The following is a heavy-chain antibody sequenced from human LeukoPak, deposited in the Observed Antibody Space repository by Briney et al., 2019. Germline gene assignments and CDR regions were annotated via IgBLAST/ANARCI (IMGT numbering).Heavy chain of an antibody. J-gene: IGHJ6*02. V-gene: IGHV3-30*02. CDR3: ARDRYYGSGSYYSDYYYGMDV. CDR1: GFTFSSYG. CDR2: IRYDGSNK. D-gene: IGHD3-10*01. Sequence: PGGSLRLSCAASGFTFSSYGMHWVRQAPGKGLEWVAFIRYDGSNKYYADSVKGRFTISRDNSKNTLYPQMNSLRAEDTAVYYCARDRYYGSGSYYSDYYYGMDVWGQGTTVTVSS.